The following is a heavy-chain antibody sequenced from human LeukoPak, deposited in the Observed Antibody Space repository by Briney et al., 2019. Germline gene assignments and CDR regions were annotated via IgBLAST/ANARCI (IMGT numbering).Heavy chain of an antibody. CDR1: GYTFTGYY. CDR3: ATRGGYSSISADY. J-gene: IGHJ4*02. Sequence: ASVKVSCKASGYTFTGYYMHWVQQAPGQGLEWMGWINPNSGGTNYAQKFQGRVTMTRDTSISTAYMELSRLRSDDTAVYYCATRGGYSSISADYWGQGTLVTVSS. CDR2: INPNSGGT. D-gene: IGHD3-10*01. V-gene: IGHV1-2*02.